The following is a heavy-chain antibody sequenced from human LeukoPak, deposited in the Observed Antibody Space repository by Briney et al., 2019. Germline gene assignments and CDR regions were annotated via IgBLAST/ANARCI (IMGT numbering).Heavy chain of an antibody. CDR2: INPNSGGT. D-gene: IGHD3-16*01. CDR3: ARETTFGGVTVDY. V-gene: IGHV1-2*06. CDR1: GYTFTGYY. J-gene: IGHJ4*02. Sequence: ASVKVPCKASGYTFTGYYMHWVRQAPGQGLEWMGRINPNSGGTNYAQKFQGRVTMTRGTSISTAYMELSSLRSDDTAVYYCARETTFGGVTVDYWGQGTLVTVSS.